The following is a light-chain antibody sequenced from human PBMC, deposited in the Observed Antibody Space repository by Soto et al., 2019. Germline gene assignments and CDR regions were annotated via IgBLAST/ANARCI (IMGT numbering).Light chain of an antibody. CDR1: SGGVGGYNY. CDR3: SSYTNSGTHV. Sequence: QSALTQPPSASGSPGQSVTISCTGASGGVGGYNYVSWYQLHPDKAPKLLIYGVSNRPSGVSNHFSGSKSGNTASLTISGLQAEDEADYYCSSYTNSGTHVFGTGTKVTVL. J-gene: IGLJ1*01. CDR2: GVS. V-gene: IGLV2-14*01.